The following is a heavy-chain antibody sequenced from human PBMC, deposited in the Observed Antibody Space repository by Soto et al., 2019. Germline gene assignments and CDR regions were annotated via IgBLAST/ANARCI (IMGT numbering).Heavy chain of an antibody. V-gene: IGHV3-23*01. CDR2: ISGSGGST. CDR1: GFTFRSYA. J-gene: IGHJ4*02. D-gene: IGHD4-17*01. Sequence: GGSLRLSCASSGFTFRSYAMSLVRQAPGKGLEWVSAISGSGGSTYYADSVKGRFTISRDNSKNTLYLQMNSLRAEDTAVYYCAKAAMTTVTRDFDYWGQGTLVTVSS. CDR3: AKAAMTTVTRDFDY.